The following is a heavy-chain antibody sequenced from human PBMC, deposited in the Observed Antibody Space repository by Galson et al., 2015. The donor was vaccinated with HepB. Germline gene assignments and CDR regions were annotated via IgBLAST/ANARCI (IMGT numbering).Heavy chain of an antibody. J-gene: IGHJ4*02. CDR1: GFTFSSYW. CDR2: IKQDGSEK. V-gene: IGHV3-7*03. D-gene: IGHD6-13*01. Sequence: LRLSCAASGFTFSSYWMSWVRQAPGKGLEWVANIKQDGSEKYYVDSVRGRFTISRDNAKNSLYLQMNSLRAEDTAVYYCARELLRIAAAGRSGYWGQGTLVTVSS. CDR3: ARELLRIAAAGRSGY.